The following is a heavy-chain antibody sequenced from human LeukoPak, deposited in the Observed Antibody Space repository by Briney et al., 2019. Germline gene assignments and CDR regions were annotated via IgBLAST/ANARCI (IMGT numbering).Heavy chain of an antibody. CDR3: VRVASRAFDY. CDR1: RFTVSSNY. V-gene: IGHV3-66*01. Sequence: PGGSLRLSCAASRFTVSSNYMSWVRQAPGKGLEWVSIMYSGTTTYYADSVKGRFTISRDNSKNTLYLQMSSLRAEDTAVYYCVRVASRAFDYWGQGTLVTVSS. CDR2: MYSGTTT. J-gene: IGHJ4*02.